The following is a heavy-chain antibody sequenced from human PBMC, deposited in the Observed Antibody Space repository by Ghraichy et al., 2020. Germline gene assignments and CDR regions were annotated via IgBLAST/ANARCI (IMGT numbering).Heavy chain of an antibody. V-gene: IGHV4-34*01. CDR1: GGSFSGYY. CDR2: INHSGST. J-gene: IGHJ4*02. CDR3: ARGHQLLLDY. D-gene: IGHD2-2*01. Sequence: SETLSLTCAVYGGSFSGYYWSWIRQPPGKGLEWIGEINHSGSTNYNPSLKSRVTISVDTSKNQFSLKLSSVTGADTAVDYCARGHQLLLDYWGQGTLVTVSS.